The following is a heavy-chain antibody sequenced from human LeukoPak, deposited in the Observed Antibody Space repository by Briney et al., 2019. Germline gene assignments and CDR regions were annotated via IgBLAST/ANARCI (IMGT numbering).Heavy chain of an antibody. J-gene: IGHJ4*02. CDR1: GFTFSSNG. CDR2: ILYDGSNK. V-gene: IGHV3-30*02. CDR3: ALCGGDCYALDY. Sequence: GGSLRLSCAASGFTFSSNGMHWARQAPGKGLEWVAVILYDGSNKYYADSVKGRFTISRDNSKNTLYLQMNSLRAEDTAVYYCALCGGDCYALDYWGRGTLVTVSS. D-gene: IGHD2-21*02.